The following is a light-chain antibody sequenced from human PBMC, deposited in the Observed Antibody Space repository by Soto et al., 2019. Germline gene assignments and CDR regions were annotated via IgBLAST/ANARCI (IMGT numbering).Light chain of an antibody. CDR3: SSYATDSTPL. Sequence: QSALTQPASVSGSPGQSITISCTGTSSDIGNYNLVSWYQQHPGKVPKLIIYQVNDRPSGVSTRFSASKSGNTASLTISGLQTEDDADYYCSSYATDSTPLFGTGTKLTVL. CDR2: QVN. J-gene: IGLJ1*01. V-gene: IGLV2-23*02. CDR1: SSDIGNYNL.